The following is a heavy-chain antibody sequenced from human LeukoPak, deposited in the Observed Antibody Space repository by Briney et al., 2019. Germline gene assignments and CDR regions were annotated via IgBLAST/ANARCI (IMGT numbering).Heavy chain of an antibody. J-gene: IGHJ4*02. CDR3: ARGNPPLGIDY. V-gene: IGHV4-34*01. CDR2: INHSGST. Sequence: SETLSLTCAVYGGSFSGYYWSWIRQPPGKGLEWIGEINHSGSTNYNPSLKSRVTISVDTSKNQFSLKLSSVTAADTAVYYCARGNPPLGIDYWGQGTLVTVSS. CDR1: GGSFSGYY. D-gene: IGHD7-27*01.